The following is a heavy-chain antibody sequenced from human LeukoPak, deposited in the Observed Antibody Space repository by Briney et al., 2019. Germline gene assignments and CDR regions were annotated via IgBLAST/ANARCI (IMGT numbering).Heavy chain of an antibody. CDR1: GFTFTDYW. Sequence: GGSLRLSCAASGFTFTDYWMTWVRQAPGKGLEWVAHIKQDGGEKYYVDSVKGRFTISRDNAKNLVYLQMNSLRAEDTAVYYCARGWNYAFRFDNSGQGTLVTVST. V-gene: IGHV3-7*01. CDR2: IKQDGGEK. CDR3: ARGWNYAFRFDN. J-gene: IGHJ4*02. D-gene: IGHD1-7*01.